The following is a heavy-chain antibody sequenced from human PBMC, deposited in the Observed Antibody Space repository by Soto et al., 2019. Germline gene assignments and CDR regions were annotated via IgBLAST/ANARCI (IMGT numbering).Heavy chain of an antibody. CDR1: GFNFNNYG. CDR3: AREDSIIIPAVSDF. D-gene: IGHD2-2*01. J-gene: IGHJ4*02. V-gene: IGHV3-21*01. Sequence: KPGGSVRLSCAVSGFNFNNYGINWVRQAPGKGLEWVSSVSKSDYTYYSDSVKGRFTISRDNAKNSVSLQMNTLRAEDTAVYYCAREDSIIIPAVSDFWGQGTLVTVSS. CDR2: VSKSDYT.